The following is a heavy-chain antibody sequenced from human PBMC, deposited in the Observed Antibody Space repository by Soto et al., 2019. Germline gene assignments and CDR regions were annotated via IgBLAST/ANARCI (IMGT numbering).Heavy chain of an antibody. Sequence: GQSLKISCQVSGYTFTIYWIGWVSQMPGNTLEWMGIIYPSDSDTRYSPFFQGKVTISAGKSIDTAYLQWDSLKASDTAIYYCARPANTVADHFDLWGQGTPVTIFS. V-gene: IGHV5-51*01. CDR3: ARPANTVADHFDL. J-gene: IGHJ4*02. D-gene: IGHD4-17*01. CDR2: IYPSDSDT. CDR1: GYTFTIYW.